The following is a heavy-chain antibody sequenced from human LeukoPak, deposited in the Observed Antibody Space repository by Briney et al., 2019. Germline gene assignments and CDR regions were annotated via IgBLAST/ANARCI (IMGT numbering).Heavy chain of an antibody. CDR2: TYYRSKWYN. CDR3: ARALIEYSSSVYYYYMDV. Sequence: SQTLSLTCAISGDSVSSNSAAWNWLRQSPSRGLEWLGRTYYRSKWYNDYAVSVKSRITINPDTSKNQFSLQLNSVTPEDTAVYYCARALIEYSSSVYYYYMDVWGKGTTVTVSS. CDR1: GDSVSSNSAA. V-gene: IGHV6-1*01. J-gene: IGHJ6*03. D-gene: IGHD6-6*01.